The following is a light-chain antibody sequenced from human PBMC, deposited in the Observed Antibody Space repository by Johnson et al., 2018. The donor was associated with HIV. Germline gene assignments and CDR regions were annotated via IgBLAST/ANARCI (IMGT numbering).Light chain of an antibody. Sequence: QSVLTQPPSVSAAPGQKVTISCYGSSSNIGNNYVSWYQQLPETAPKLLIYDNNKRPSGIPDRFSGSKSGTSATLGITGLQTGDEADYYCGTWDSSLSTGGNVFGTGTKVTVL. V-gene: IGLV1-51*01. CDR1: SSNIGNNY. CDR3: GTWDSSLSTGGNV. CDR2: DNN. J-gene: IGLJ1*01.